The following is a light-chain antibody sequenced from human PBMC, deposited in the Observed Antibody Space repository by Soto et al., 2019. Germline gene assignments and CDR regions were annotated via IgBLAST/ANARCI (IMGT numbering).Light chain of an antibody. CDR1: SSDVGGYNY. J-gene: IGLJ1*01. Sequence: QSVLTQPPSASGSPGQSVTVSCNGTSSDVGGYNYVSWYQQHPGKAPKLMIYEVTKRPSGVPDRFSGSKSGNTASLTVSGLQPDDEADYYCSSFAATNNYVFGTGTQLTVL. V-gene: IGLV2-8*01. CDR3: SSFAATNNYV. CDR2: EVT.